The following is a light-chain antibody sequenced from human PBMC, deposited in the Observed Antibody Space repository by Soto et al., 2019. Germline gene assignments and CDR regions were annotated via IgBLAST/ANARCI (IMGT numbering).Light chain of an antibody. V-gene: IGKV1-9*01. CDR1: QGVSSH. CDR2: AAS. J-gene: IGKJ2*01. Sequence: IQLTQSPSSLSASVGDRVTITCRASQGVSSHLAWYQQKPGTAPKLLIYAASTLQSGVPSRFSGRGSGTEFTLTISSLQPEDFATYHCQQLIGYPYTFGQGTKLQIK. CDR3: QQLIGYPYT.